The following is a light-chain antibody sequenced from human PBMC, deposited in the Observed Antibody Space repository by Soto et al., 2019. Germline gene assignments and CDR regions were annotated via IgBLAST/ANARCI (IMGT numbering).Light chain of an antibody. CDR3: NSFVSSNTYVV. CDR1: SSDVGSYNY. J-gene: IGLJ2*01. Sequence: QSALTQPASVSGSPGQSITISCTGTSSDVGSYNYASWYQQHPGKAPKLMIYNVSNRPSGVSNRFSGSKSGNTASLTISGLQSEDEADYYCNSFVSSNTYVVFAGGTKVTVL. V-gene: IGLV2-14*03. CDR2: NVS.